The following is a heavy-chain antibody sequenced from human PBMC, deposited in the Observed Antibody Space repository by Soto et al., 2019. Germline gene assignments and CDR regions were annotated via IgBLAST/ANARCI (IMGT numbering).Heavy chain of an antibody. CDR3: ARGPRAHNWFDP. Sequence: QPQLQESGSGLVKPSQTLSLTCAVSGGSISSGGYSWSWIRHPPGKGLEWIGYIYHSGSTYYNPSLRSRVTISVDRSKNQFSLKLSSVTAADTAVYYCARGPRAHNWFDPWGQGTLVTVSS. V-gene: IGHV4-30-2*01. J-gene: IGHJ5*02. CDR1: GGSISSGGYS. CDR2: IYHSGST.